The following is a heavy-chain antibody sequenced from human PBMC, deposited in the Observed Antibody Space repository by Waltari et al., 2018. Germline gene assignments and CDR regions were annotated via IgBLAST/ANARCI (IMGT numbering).Heavy chain of an antibody. CDR2: IYYSGST. J-gene: IGHJ6*03. Sequence: QVQLQESGPGLVKPSETLSLTCTVSGGSISSHYWSWIRQPPGKGLEWIGYIYYSGSTNYNPSLKSRVTISVDTSKNQFSLKLSSVTAADTAVYYCARGRAGARYMDVWGKGTTVTVSS. D-gene: IGHD1-26*01. V-gene: IGHV4-59*11. CDR1: GGSISSHY. CDR3: ARGRAGARYMDV.